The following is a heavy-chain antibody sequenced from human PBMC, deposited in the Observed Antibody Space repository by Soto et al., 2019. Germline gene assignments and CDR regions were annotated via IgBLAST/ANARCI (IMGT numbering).Heavy chain of an antibody. V-gene: IGHV4-59*01. CDR2: IYYSGST. D-gene: IGHD6-6*01. CDR1: GGSINDFY. Sequence: SETLSLTCTVSGGSINDFYWSWIRQPPGKGLEWIGYIYYSGSTDYNPSLKGRVTISVDTSKNQFSLKLRSVTAADTAVYYCARVGGVAARTFDYWGQGTLVTGSS. CDR3: ARVGGVAARTFDY. J-gene: IGHJ4*02.